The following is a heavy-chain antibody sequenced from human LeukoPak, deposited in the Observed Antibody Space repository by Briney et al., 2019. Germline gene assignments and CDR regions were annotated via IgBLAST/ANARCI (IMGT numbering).Heavy chain of an antibody. V-gene: IGHV3-7*01. D-gene: IGHD3-10*01. CDR1: GFTFSTYW. CDR3: ARHGGAFDI. CDR2: IKQDGSEK. J-gene: IGHJ3*02. Sequence: GGSLRLSCAASGFTFSTYWMSWARQAPGKGPEWVAYIKQDGSEKDYVDSVKGRFTISRDNAKNSLYLQMNSLKGEDTAVYYCARHGGAFDIWGQGTLVTVSS.